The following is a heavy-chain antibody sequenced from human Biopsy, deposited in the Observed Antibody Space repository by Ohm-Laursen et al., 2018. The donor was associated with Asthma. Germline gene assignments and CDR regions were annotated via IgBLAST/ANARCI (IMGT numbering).Heavy chain of an antibody. CDR2: IIPIFGTA. CDR1: GGSFGNHA. V-gene: IGHV1-69*13. J-gene: IGHJ6*02. CDR3: ARGYSGSDRIVYYYSGLEV. Sequence: SVKVSCKASGGSFGNHAVGWVRQAPGQGLEWMGGIIPIFGTANYAQKFQGRVTITADESTSTAYMELSSLSSEDTAVYYCARGYSGSDRIVYYYSGLEVWGQGTTVTVSS. D-gene: IGHD5-12*01.